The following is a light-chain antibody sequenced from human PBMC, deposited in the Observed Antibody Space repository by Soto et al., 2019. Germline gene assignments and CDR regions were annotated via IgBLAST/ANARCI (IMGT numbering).Light chain of an antibody. V-gene: IGLV1-40*01. Sequence: QSVLTQPPSVSGAPGQRVTISCSGSNSNFGAGYDVHWYQQVPGTAPKLLIFRNSNRPSGVPDRFSGSKSGTSASLAITGLQAEDEADYYCQSYDSSLSADVFGTGTKLTVL. CDR1: NSNFGAGYD. CDR3: QSYDSSLSADV. J-gene: IGLJ1*01. CDR2: RNS.